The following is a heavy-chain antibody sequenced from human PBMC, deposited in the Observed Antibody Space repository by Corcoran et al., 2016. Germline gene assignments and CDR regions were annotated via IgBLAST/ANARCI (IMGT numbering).Heavy chain of an antibody. D-gene: IGHD1-26*01. CDR1: GGSFSGYY. V-gene: IGHV4-34*01. J-gene: IGHJ5*02. CDR2: INHSGST. CDR3: ARTLRIVGALPA. Sequence: QVQLQQWGAGLLKPSETLSLTCAVYGGSFSGYYWSWIRQPPGKGLEWIGEINHSGSTNYNPSLKSRVTISVDTSKNQFSLKLGSVTAADTAVYYCARTLRIVGALPAWGQGTLVTVSS.